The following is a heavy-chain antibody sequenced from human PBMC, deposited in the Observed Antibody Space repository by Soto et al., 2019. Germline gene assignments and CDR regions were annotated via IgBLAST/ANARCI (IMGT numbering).Heavy chain of an antibody. CDR3: ARGGYSSSSYYGY. J-gene: IGHJ4*02. CDR1: GFTFSSYA. V-gene: IGHV3-30-3*01. D-gene: IGHD6-6*01. Sequence: LRLSCAPSGFTFSSYAIHWVRQAPGKGLEWVAVISHDGSKKYYSDSVKGRFTISRDNFKNTLFLQMNSLRAEDTAVYYCARGGYSSSSYYGYWGQGTLVTVSS. CDR2: ISHDGSKK.